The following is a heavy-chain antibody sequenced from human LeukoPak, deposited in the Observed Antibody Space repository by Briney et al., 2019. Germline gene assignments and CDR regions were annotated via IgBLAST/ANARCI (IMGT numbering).Heavy chain of an antibody. Sequence: SHTLSLTCALSGDSLSSNSAAWKWLRQSPSRGLEWLGRTYYRSKWYNDYAVSVKSRITINPDTSKNQFSLQLNSVTPEDTAVYYCARGQLGFYFDYWGQGTLVTVSS. J-gene: IGHJ4*02. CDR2: TYYRSKWYN. V-gene: IGHV6-1*01. CDR1: GDSLSSNSAA. D-gene: IGHD7-27*01. CDR3: ARGQLGFYFDY.